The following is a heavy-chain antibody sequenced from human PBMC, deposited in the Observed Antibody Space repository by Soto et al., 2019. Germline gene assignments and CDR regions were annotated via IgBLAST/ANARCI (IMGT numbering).Heavy chain of an antibody. V-gene: IGHV3-74*01. CDR3: ARGSYYGGNSGLDY. CDR1: GFTFSSYW. D-gene: IGHD4-17*01. CDR2: IHSDGSST. Sequence: EVQLVESGGGLVQPGGSLRLSCAASGFTFSSYWMHWVRQAPGKGLVWVSRIHSDGSSTSYADSVKGRFTISRDNAKNTLYLQMNMLRAEDTAVYYCARGSYYGGNSGLDYWGQGTLVTVSS. J-gene: IGHJ4*02.